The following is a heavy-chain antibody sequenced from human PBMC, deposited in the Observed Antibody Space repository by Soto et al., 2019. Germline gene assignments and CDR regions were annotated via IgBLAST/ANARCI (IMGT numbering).Heavy chain of an antibody. J-gene: IGHJ4*02. CDR3: ARGYYGSGSSN. V-gene: IGHV4-34*01. Sequence: QVQLQQWGAGLLKPSETLSLTCAVYGGSFSGYYWSWIRQPPGKGLERMGEINHSGSTNYNPSLKSRVNISVDTSKNQFSLKLGSVTAADTAVYYCARGYYGSGSSNWGQGTLVTVSS. D-gene: IGHD3-10*01. CDR2: INHSGST. CDR1: GGSFSGYY.